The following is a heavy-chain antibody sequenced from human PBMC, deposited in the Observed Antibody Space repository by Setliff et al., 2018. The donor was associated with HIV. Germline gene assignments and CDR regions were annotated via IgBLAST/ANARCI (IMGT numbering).Heavy chain of an antibody. J-gene: IGHJ4*02. CDR2: IHTSGNA. CDR3: ARSLLPSITVAGTIGY. D-gene: IGHD6-19*01. V-gene: IGHV4-61*09. Sequence: PSETLSLTCTVSGGSISSGTYFWSWIRQPARKGLEWIGHIHTSGNANYNPSLNSRVTISVDTSKNHFSLKLSSVTAADTAVYYCARSLLPSITVAGTIGYWGQGSLVTVSS. CDR1: GGSISSGTYF.